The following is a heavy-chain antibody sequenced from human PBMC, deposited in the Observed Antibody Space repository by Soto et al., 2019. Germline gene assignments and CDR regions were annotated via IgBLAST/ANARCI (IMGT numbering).Heavy chain of an antibody. V-gene: IGHV3-30*18. D-gene: IGHD6-19*01. CDR3: TKEWLVRYHYFDV. CDR1: GFTFSSYG. J-gene: IGHJ4*01. CDR2: ITYDGGNN. Sequence: GGSLRLSCAASGFTFSSYGMHWVRQAPGKGLEWVAIITYDGGNNYYADSVKGRFTISRDNSKNTLYLQMNSLRVEDSAMEDCTKEWLVRYHYFDVWGQGTLVTVSS.